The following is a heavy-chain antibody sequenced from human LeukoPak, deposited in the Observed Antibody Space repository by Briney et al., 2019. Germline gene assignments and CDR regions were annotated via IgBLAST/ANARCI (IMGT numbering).Heavy chain of an antibody. D-gene: IGHD1-26*01. CDR3: ARQVGAFLDAFDI. CDR2: IYTSGST. J-gene: IGHJ3*02. V-gene: IGHV4-4*09. CDR1: GGSISSYY. Sequence: PSETLSLTCTVSGGSISSYYWSWIRQPPGKGLEWIGYIYTSGSTNYNPSLKSRVTISVDTSKNQFSLKLSSVTAADTAVYYCARQVGAFLDAFDIWGQGTMVTISS.